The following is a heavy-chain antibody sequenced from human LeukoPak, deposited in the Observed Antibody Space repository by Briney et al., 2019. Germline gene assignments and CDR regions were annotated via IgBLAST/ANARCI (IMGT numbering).Heavy chain of an antibody. Sequence: GGSRRLSCAASGFTFSDYYMSWIRQAPGKGLEWVSYISSSSSYTNYADSVKGRFTISRDNAKNSLYLQMNSLRAEDTAVYYCARVYRSSGDSYYFDYWGQGTLVTVSS. V-gene: IGHV3-11*06. CDR1: GFTFSDYY. J-gene: IGHJ4*02. D-gene: IGHD6-19*01. CDR3: ARVYRSSGDSYYFDY. CDR2: ISSSSSYT.